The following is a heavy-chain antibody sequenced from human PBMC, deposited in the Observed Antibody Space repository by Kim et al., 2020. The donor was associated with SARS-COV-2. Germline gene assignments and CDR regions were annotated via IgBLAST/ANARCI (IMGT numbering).Heavy chain of an antibody. Sequence: ADCGKGRFTISRDNSKTTLYVKMNSLRAEDTAVDYCAKDQDSGSYLYVQHWGQGTLVTVSS. J-gene: IGHJ1*01. V-gene: IGHV3-33*06. D-gene: IGHD1-26*01. CDR3: AKDQDSGSYLYVQH.